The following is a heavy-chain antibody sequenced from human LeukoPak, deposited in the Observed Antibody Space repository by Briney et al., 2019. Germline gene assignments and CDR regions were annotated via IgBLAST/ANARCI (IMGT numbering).Heavy chain of an antibody. V-gene: IGHV3-7*01. CDR3: ARDYIGGWNDH. J-gene: IGHJ4*02. D-gene: IGHD3-16*01. Sequence: GGSLRLSCSASGFTLSRYWMSWVRQTTGKGLECVAKIREDGNEKFYVDSVKGRFTISRDNAKNTVYLQMNSLRVEDTAVYFCARDYIGGWNDHWGQGTLVTVSS. CDR2: IREDGNEK. CDR1: GFTLSRYW.